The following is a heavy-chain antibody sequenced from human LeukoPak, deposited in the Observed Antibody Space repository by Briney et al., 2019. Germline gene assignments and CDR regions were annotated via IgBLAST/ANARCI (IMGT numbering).Heavy chain of an antibody. Sequence: SETLSLTCAVYGGSFSGYYWSWIRQPPGKGLEWIGEINHSGSTNYNPSLKSRVTISVDTSKDQFSLKLSSVTAADTAVYYCARGADTADDYWGQGTLVTVSS. CDR3: ARGADTADDY. CDR2: INHSGST. V-gene: IGHV4-34*01. J-gene: IGHJ4*02. CDR1: GGSFSGYY. D-gene: IGHD5-18*01.